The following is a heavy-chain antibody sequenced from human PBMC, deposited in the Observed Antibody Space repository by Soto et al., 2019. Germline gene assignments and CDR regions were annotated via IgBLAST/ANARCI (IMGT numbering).Heavy chain of an antibody. V-gene: IGHV3-30-3*01. J-gene: IGHJ6*02. Sequence: GGSLRLSCAASGFTFSSYAMHWVRQAPGKGLEWVAVISYDGSNKYYADSVKGRFTISRDNSKNTLYLQMNSLRAEDTAVYYCARDIVVVVAATPAEDYYYGMDVWGQGTTVTVSS. D-gene: IGHD2-15*01. CDR1: GFTFSSYA. CDR2: ISYDGSNK. CDR3: ARDIVVVVAATPAEDYYYGMDV.